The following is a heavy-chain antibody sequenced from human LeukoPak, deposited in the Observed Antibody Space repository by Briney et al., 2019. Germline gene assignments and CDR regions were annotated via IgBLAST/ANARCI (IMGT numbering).Heavy chain of an antibody. CDR1: GFTFSSYS. Sequence: PGGSLRLSCVASGFTFSSYSMNWVRQAPGKGLECVSYISSSSSTIYYADSVKGRFTISRDNAKNSLYLQMNSLRDEDTAVYYCAREYTTMLDYWGQGTLVTVSS. J-gene: IGHJ4*02. V-gene: IGHV3-48*02. CDR3: AREYTTMLDY. D-gene: IGHD1-1*01. CDR2: ISSSSSTI.